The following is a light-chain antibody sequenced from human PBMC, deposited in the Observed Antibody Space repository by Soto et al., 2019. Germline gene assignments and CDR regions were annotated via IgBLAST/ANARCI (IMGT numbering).Light chain of an antibody. CDR3: QQYHKWPPIT. CDR2: DAS. CDR1: QSVGSY. V-gene: IGKV3D-15*01. Sequence: EIVMTQSPATLSVSPGERATLSCRASQSVGSYLAWYQQKPVQAPRLLIYDASNRATGIPARFSGSGSGTDFTLTISSLQSEDSAVYYCQQYHKWPPITFGQGTRLEIK. J-gene: IGKJ5*01.